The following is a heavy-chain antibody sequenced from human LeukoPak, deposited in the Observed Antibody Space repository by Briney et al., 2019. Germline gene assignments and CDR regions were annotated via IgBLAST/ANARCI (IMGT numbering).Heavy chain of an antibody. CDR1: GFTFSSYS. CDR2: ISSGGSYI. J-gene: IGHJ4*02. D-gene: IGHD6-19*01. Sequence: GGSLRLSCAASGFTFSSYSMNWVRHAPGKGLEWVSSISSGGSYIYYADSVKGRFTISRDNAKNSLYLQMNSLRADDTAVYYCAKKYSSGWLDYWGQGTLVTVSS. V-gene: IGHV3-21*01. CDR3: AKKYSSGWLDY.